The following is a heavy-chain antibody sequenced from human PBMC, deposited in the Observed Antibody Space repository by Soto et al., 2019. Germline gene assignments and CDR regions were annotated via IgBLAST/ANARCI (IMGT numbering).Heavy chain of an antibody. CDR1: VGSIISSF. J-gene: IGHJ6*02. D-gene: IGHD5-18*01. CDR2: ISYSGST. CDR3: ARGHRAMEYYYYYGMDV. V-gene: IGHV4-59*01. Sequence: SETLSLTCSVSVGSIISSFWRWIRQPPGKELEWIGYISYSGSTTYNPSLKSRITLSVDTSKNQFSLRVASVTAADTAVYYCARGHRAMEYYYYYGMDVWGQGTTVTVSS.